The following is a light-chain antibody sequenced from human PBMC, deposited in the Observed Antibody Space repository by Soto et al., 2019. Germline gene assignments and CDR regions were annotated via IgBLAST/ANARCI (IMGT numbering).Light chain of an antibody. J-gene: IGKJ5*01. CDR1: QSISSW. V-gene: IGKV1-5*03. CDR2: KAS. Sequence: DIQITHSPSTMSASVLERVTITCRASQSISSWLAWYQQKPGKAPKLLIYKASSLESGVPSRFSGSGSGTEFTLTISSLQPDDFATYYCQQYNSYPITFGQGTRLEIK. CDR3: QQYNSYPIT.